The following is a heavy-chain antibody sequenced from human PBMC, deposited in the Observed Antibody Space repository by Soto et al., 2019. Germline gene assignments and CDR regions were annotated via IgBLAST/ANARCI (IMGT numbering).Heavy chain of an antibody. Sequence: QVQLVQSGAEVKKPGASVKVSCKASGYTFTSYGISWVRQAPGQGLEWMGWISAYNGNTNYAQKLQGRVTMTTDTSTSTAYMELRSLRSDDTAVYYCARHLPDIVVVPAATPLDDWGQGTLVTVSS. J-gene: IGHJ4*02. CDR2: ISAYNGNT. D-gene: IGHD2-2*01. CDR3: ARHLPDIVVVPAATPLDD. CDR1: GYTFTSYG. V-gene: IGHV1-18*01.